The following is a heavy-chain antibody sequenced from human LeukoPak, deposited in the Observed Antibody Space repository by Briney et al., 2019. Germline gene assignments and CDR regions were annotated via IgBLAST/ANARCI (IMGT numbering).Heavy chain of an antibody. CDR2: INHGGST. D-gene: IGHD3-9*01. CDR1: GGSFSGYY. Sequence: SETLSLTCGVYGGSFSGYYWSWIRQPPGKGLEWIGEINHGGSTNFNPSLKSRVTISVDTSKNQFSLKLRSVTAADTAVYYCARGPDDILTGDDYYYYYMDVWGKGTTVTVSS. J-gene: IGHJ6*03. V-gene: IGHV4-34*01. CDR3: ARGPDDILTGDDYYYYYMDV.